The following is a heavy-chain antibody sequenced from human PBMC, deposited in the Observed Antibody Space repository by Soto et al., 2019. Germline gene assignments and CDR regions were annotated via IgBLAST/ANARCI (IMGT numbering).Heavy chain of an antibody. CDR3: AREAIFGVVIIGNFDY. D-gene: IGHD3-3*01. CDR1: GGSFSGYY. J-gene: IGHJ4*02. Sequence: SETLSLTCAVYGGSFSGYYWSWIRQPPGKGLGWIGEINHSGSTNYNPSLKSRVTISVDTSKNQFSLKLSSVTAADTAVYYCAREAIFGVVIIGNFDYWGQGTLVTVSS. V-gene: IGHV4-34*01. CDR2: INHSGST.